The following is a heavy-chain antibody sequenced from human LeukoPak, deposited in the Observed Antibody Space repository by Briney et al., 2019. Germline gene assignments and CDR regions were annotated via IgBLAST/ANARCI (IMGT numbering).Heavy chain of an antibody. V-gene: IGHV5-51*01. Sequence: GVSLKISCKGLGYSFSSYWNAWVRQRPAKGLEWMGIIYPGGSETRYDPSFQGQVTISADSSTSTAYLQWSSLKASDTAMYYCARPGSGTIGIDYWGQGTLVTVSS. CDR2: IYPGGSET. CDR1: GYSFSSYW. D-gene: IGHD3-10*01. CDR3: ARPGSGTIGIDY. J-gene: IGHJ4*02.